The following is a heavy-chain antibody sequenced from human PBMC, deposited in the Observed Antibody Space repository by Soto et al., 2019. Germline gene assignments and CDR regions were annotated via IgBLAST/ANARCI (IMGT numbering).Heavy chain of an antibody. CDR1: GGTFSSYA. CDR3: ARHDSSGYYKKPHAFDI. V-gene: IGHV1-69*13. J-gene: IGHJ3*02. D-gene: IGHD3-22*01. CDR2: IIPIFGTA. Sequence: SVKVSCKASGGTFSSYAISWVRQAPGQGLEWMGGIIPIFGTANYAQKFQGRVTITADESTSTAYMELSSLRSEDTAVYYCARHDSSGYYKKPHAFDIWGQGTMVTVSS.